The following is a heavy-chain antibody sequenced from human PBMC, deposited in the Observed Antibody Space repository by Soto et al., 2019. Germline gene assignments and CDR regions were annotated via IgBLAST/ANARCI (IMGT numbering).Heavy chain of an antibody. Sequence: SVKVSCKASGGTFSSYAISWVRQAHGQGLEWMGGIIPIFGTANYAQKFQGRVTITADESTSTAYMELSSLRSEDTAVYYCARHDCISTSCYYYYYYGMDVWGQGTTVTVSS. V-gene: IGHV1-69*13. J-gene: IGHJ6*02. D-gene: IGHD2-2*01. CDR3: ARHDCISTSCYYYYYYGMDV. CDR2: IIPIFGTA. CDR1: GGTFSSYA.